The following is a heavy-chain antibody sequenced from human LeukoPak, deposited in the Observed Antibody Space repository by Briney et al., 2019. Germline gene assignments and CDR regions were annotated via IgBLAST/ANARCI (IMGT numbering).Heavy chain of an antibody. CDR2: IYSGGDT. CDR3: ANFQTVGVKPFEH. J-gene: IGHJ5*02. D-gene: IGHD1-26*01. CDR1: GFTVSSNY. Sequence: GGSLRLSCAASGFTVSSNYMGWVRQAPGKGLEWVSVIYSGGDTYYADSVKGRFTISRDNSKNMIYLEMSSLKAEDTAVYYCANFQTVGVKPFEHWGQGTLVTVSS. V-gene: IGHV3-66*01.